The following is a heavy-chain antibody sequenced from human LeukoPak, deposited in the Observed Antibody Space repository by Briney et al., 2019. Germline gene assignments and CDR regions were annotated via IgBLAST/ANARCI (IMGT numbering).Heavy chain of an antibody. CDR3: ASLTYYDSWSGSYPNDY. D-gene: IGHD3-3*01. CDR2: IYSGGST. V-gene: IGHV3-66*02. J-gene: IGHJ4*02. CDR1: GFTVSSNY. Sequence: GGSLRLSCAASGFTVSSNYMSWVRQAPGKGLEWVSVIYSGGSTYYADSVKGRFTISRDNSKNTLYLQMNSLRAEDTAVYYCASLTYYDSWSGSYPNDYWGQGTLVTVSS.